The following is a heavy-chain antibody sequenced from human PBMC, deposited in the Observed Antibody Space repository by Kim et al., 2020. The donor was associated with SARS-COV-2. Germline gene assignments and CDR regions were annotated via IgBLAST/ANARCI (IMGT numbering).Heavy chain of an antibody. V-gene: IGHV3-15*01. Sequence: KTDGGTTDYAAPVKSRFTISRDDSKNTLYLQMNSLKAEDTAVYYCTTGGAVWGQGTTVTVSS. D-gene: IGHD1-26*01. CDR2: KTDGGTT. CDR3: TTGGAV. J-gene: IGHJ6*02.